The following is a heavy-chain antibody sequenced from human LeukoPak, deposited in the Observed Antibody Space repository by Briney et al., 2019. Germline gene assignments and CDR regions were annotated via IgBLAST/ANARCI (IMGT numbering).Heavy chain of an antibody. CDR3: ARDDCTNGVCFFDY. Sequence: PGGSLRLSCAASGFTFSTYWMHWVRQAPGKGLVWVSRISTDGSITTYADSVKGRFTISRDNAKNTLYLQMNSLRAEDTAVYYCARDDCTNGVCFFDYWGQGTLVTVSS. CDR2: ISTDGSIT. CDR1: GFTFSTYW. V-gene: IGHV3-74*01. D-gene: IGHD2-8*01. J-gene: IGHJ4*02.